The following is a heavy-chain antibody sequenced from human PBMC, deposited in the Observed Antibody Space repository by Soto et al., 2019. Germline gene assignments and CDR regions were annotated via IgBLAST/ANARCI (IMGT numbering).Heavy chain of an antibody. CDR2: ISAYNGNT. V-gene: IGHV1-18*01. D-gene: IGHD2-8*01. CDR3: ARSMEVLGAFDI. J-gene: IGHJ3*02. CDR1: GYTFTSYG. Sequence: DSLKISCKGSGYTFTSYGISWVRQAPGQGLEWMGWISAYNGNTNYAQKLQGRVTMTTDTSTSTAYMELRSLRSDDTAVYYCARSMEVLGAFDIWSHGTRVTVSS.